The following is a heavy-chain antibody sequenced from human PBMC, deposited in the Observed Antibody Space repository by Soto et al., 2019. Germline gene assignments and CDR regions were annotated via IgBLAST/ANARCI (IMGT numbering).Heavy chain of an antibody. CDR3: TRHPDSYDSSCYRDY. V-gene: IGHV3-73*01. D-gene: IGHD3-22*01. J-gene: IGHJ4*02. Sequence: GGSLRLSWAASGVTFSGSAMHWVRQASGKGLEWVGRIRSKANSYATAYAASVKGRFTISRDDSKNTAYLQMNSLKTEDTAVCYCTRHPDSYDSSCYRDYWGQGTLVTVSS. CDR2: IRSKANSYAT. CDR1: GVTFSGSA.